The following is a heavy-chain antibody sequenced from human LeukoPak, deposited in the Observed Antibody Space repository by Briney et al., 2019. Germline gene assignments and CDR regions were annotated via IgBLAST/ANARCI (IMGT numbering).Heavy chain of an antibody. Sequence: GGSMRLSCTASGFTFSTYAMSWVRQAPGKGLEWVGRIKSNSDGGTTDYAASVKGRFTISRDDSKNTLYLQMNSLKTEDTAVYYCLWWNYWGQGTLVTVSS. D-gene: IGHD2-21*01. J-gene: IGHJ4*02. CDR2: IKSNSDGGTT. CDR1: GFTFSTYA. V-gene: IGHV3-15*01. CDR3: LWWNY.